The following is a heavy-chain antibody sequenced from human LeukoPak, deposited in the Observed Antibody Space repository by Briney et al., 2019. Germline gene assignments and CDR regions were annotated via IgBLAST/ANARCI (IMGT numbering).Heavy chain of an antibody. D-gene: IGHD3-22*01. CDR2: INPSGGST. J-gene: IGHJ5*02. V-gene: IGHV1-46*01. CDR3: ARAMYYDDSSGHHNWFDP. Sequence: ASVKVSCKASGYTFTSYYMHWVRQAPGQGLEWMGIINPSGGSTSYAQKFQGRVTMTRDMSTSTVYMELSSLRSEDTAVYYCARAMYYDDSSGHHNWFDPWGQRTLVTVSS. CDR1: GYTFTSYY.